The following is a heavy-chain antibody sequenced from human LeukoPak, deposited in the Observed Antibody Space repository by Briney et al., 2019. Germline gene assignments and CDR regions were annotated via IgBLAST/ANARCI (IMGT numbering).Heavy chain of an antibody. CDR3: AREEWYYFDY. V-gene: IGHV3-21*01. D-gene: IGHD3-3*01. Sequence: GGSLRPSCAASGFTFSSYSMNWVRQAPGQGLEWVSSISTSSSYIYYADSVKGRFIIARDNAKNSLYLQMSSLRAEDMAVYYCAREEWYYFDYWGQGTLVTVSS. CDR2: ISTSSSYI. CDR1: GFTFSSYS. J-gene: IGHJ4*02.